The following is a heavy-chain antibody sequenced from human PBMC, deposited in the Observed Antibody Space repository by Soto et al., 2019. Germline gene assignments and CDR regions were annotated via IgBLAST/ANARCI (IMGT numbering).Heavy chain of an antibody. V-gene: IGHV3-74*01. CDR1: GFTFSTSW. CDR3: ARDRSYAFDV. J-gene: IGHJ3*01. Sequence: EVQLVASGGGLVQPGGSLRLSCAASGFTFSTSWMHWVRQVPGKGLVWVSHINSDGSSTTYADSVKGRFTISRDNAKNTLYLQMNSLRAEDTAVYYCARDRSYAFDVWGQGTMVTVSS. CDR2: INSDGSST.